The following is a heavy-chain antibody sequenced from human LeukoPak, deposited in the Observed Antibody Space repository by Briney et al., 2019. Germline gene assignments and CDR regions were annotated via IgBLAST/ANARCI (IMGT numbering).Heavy chain of an antibody. V-gene: IGHV3-23*01. D-gene: IGHD3-10*01. CDR2: ISGSGGST. CDR1: GFTFSTYA. CDR3: AKDGAYYYGSGSYYKSRYYMDV. J-gene: IGHJ6*03. Sequence: GGSLRLSCAASGFTFSTYAMSWVRQAPGKGLEWVSAISGSGGSTYYADSVKGRFTISRDNSKNTLYLQMNSLRAEDTAVYYCAKDGAYYYGSGSYYKSRYYMDVWGKGTTVTVSS.